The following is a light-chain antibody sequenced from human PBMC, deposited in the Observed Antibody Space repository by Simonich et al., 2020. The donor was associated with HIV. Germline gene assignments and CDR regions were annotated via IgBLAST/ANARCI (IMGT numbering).Light chain of an antibody. J-gene: IGLJ3*02. CDR3: CSYAGSSTWV. CDR1: SSDVGIYTL. Sequence: QSVLTQPASVSGSPGQSITISCTGTSSDVGIYTLVSRYQQPPGKAPKLIIYEVTKRPSGVSNRFSGSKSGNTASLTVSGLQAEDEADYYCCSYAGSSTWVFGGGSKLTVL. CDR2: EVT. V-gene: IGLV2-23*02.